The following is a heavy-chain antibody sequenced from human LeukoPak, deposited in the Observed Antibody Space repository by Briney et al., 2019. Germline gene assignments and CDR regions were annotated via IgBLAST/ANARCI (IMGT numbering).Heavy chain of an antibody. V-gene: IGHV4-59*01. D-gene: IGHD2-15*01. CDR1: GGSISSYY. CDR3: ARDRGYCSGGSCYAGMDV. Sequence: SETLSLTCTVSGGSISSYYWSWIRQPPGKGLEWIGYIYYSGSTNYNPSLKSRVTISVDTSQNQFSLKLSSVTAADTAVYYCARDRGYCSGGSCYAGMDVWGQGTTVTVSS. J-gene: IGHJ6*02. CDR2: IYYSGST.